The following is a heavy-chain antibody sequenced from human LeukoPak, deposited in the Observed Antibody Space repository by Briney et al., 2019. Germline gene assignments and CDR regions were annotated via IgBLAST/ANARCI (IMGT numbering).Heavy chain of an antibody. D-gene: IGHD4-23*01. CDR1: GFTLSTYA. J-gene: IGHJ4*02. V-gene: IGHV3-30*04. CDR3: TRGRPHGNDY. Sequence: GTSLRLSCAASGFTLSTYAMHWVRQAPGKGLEWVAVISYDGETTYYANSVKGRFSISRDNAKNTLYLQMNSLRVEDTAVYYCTRGRPHGNDYWGQGTLVTVSS. CDR2: ISYDGETT.